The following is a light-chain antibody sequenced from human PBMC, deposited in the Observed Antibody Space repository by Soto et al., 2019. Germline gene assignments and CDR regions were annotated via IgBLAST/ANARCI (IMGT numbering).Light chain of an antibody. CDR2: EVS. CDR1: GSDVGAYNY. V-gene: IGLV2-8*01. CDR3: CSYAGSSTSYVV. Sequence: QSALTQPPSASGSPGQSVTISCTGAGSDVGAYNYVSWYQQHPGKAPKLMIFEVSKRPSGVPDRFSGSKSGNTASLTISGLQAEDEADYYCCSYAGSSTSYVVFGGGTKLTVL. J-gene: IGLJ2*01.